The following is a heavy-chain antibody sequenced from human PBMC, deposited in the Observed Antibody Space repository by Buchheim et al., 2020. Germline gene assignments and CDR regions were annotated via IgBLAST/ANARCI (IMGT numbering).Heavy chain of an antibody. CDR1: DFTFNDAW. CDR3: TTDYYWRPFDY. D-gene: IGHD3-22*01. Sequence: EVQLVESGGGLVKPGGSLRLSCVVSDFTFNDAWMNWVRQAPGKGLEWVGRIKKKKDGGTADYASPVNGRFTISRDDSKNTLFLQMNSLKTEDTAVYYCTTDYYWRPFDYWGQGTL. V-gene: IGHV3-15*07. CDR2: IKKKKDGGTA. J-gene: IGHJ4*02.